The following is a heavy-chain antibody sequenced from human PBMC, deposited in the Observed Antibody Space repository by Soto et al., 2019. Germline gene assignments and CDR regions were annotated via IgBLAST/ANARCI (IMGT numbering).Heavy chain of an antibody. CDR1: GYTFTNYG. J-gene: IGHJ4*02. D-gene: IGHD3-10*01. CDR2: ISAYNGNT. CDR3: ARAKKWDSGTYSFDY. V-gene: IGHV1-18*01. Sequence: QGQLVQSGAEVKEPGASVKVSCKASGYTFTNYGITWVRQAPGQGLEWMGWISAYNGNTNYAQKVQGRVTMTTDTSTTTAYMELRSLRSDDTAVYYCARAKKWDSGTYSFDYWGRGTLVTVSS.